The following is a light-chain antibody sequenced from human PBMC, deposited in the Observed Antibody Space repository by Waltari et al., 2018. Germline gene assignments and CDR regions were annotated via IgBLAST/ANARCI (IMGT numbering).Light chain of an antibody. CDR2: DTS. CDR1: NSDIENSY. J-gene: IGLJ1*01. V-gene: IGLV1-51*01. Sequence: QSVLTQPPSVSAAPGQRVTISCSGRNSDIENSYISWYQQFPGAAPRLLTYDTSKRPSWIPARFSGSRSGTSATLVITGLQTGDEADYYCGAWDASLNSYVFGTGTTVTVL. CDR3: GAWDASLNSYV.